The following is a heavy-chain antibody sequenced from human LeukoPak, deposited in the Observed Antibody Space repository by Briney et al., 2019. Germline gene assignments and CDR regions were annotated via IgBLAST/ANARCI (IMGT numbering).Heavy chain of an antibody. CDR3: ARVCRPGYSSSWRKYYFDY. Sequence: SETLSLTCGVYGGSLSGYYWSWIRQPPGKGLEWIGEINHSGSTNYNPSLKSRVTISVDTSKNQSSLKLSSVTAADTAVYYCARVCRPGYSSSWRKYYFDYWGQGTLVTVSS. D-gene: IGHD6-13*01. CDR1: GGSLSGYY. V-gene: IGHV4-34*01. CDR2: INHSGST. J-gene: IGHJ4*02.